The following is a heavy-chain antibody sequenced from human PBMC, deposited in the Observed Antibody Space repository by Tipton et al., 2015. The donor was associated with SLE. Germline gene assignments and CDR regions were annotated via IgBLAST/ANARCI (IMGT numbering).Heavy chain of an antibody. D-gene: IGHD6-13*01. Sequence: TLSLTCAVYGGSFSGYYWSWIRQPPGKGLEWIGEINHSGSTNYNPSLKSRVTISVDTSKNQFSLKLSSVTAADTAVYYCAKKNQAGSSSWYGYWGQGTLVTVSS. CDR1: GGSFSGYY. CDR2: INHSGST. CDR3: AKKNQAGSSSWYGY. J-gene: IGHJ4*02. V-gene: IGHV4-34*01.